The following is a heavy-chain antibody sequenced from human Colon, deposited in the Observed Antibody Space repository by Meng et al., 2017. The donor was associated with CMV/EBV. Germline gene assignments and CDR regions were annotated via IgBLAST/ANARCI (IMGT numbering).Heavy chain of an antibody. CDR3: AKGQKGYYYYGMDV. CDR2: ISGSGGST. V-gene: IGHV3-23*01. Sequence: GGSLRLSCAASGFSLRDSEMNWVRQAPGKGLEWVSAISGSGGSTYYADSVKGRFTISRDNSKNTLYLQMNSLRAEDTAVYYCAKGQKGYYYYGMDVWGQGTTVTVSS. CDR1: GFSLRDSE. J-gene: IGHJ6*02.